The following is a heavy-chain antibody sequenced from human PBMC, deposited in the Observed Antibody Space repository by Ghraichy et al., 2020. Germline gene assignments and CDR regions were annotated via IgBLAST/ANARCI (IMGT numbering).Heavy chain of an antibody. CDR2: ITSSSRTI. CDR1: GFTFSSYS. CDR3: ARGSAVVRFFYYDGMDV. V-gene: IGHV3-48*02. Sequence: LSLTCVGSGFTFSSYSMNWVRQSPGKGLEWVSYITSSSRTISYADSVKGRFTISRDNAQNSLYLQMNSLRDEDTAVYYCARGSAVVRFFYYDGMDVWGQGTTVTDSS. J-gene: IGHJ6*02. D-gene: IGHD4-23*01.